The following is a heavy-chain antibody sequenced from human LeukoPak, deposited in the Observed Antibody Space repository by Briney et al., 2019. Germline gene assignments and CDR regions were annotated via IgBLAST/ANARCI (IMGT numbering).Heavy chain of an antibody. J-gene: IGHJ6*03. CDR2: INPNSGGT. CDR3: ARVQSEYSSSWYNYYYYMDV. CDR1: GYTFTGYY. V-gene: IGHV1-2*02. Sequence: ASVKVSCKASGYTFTGYYMHWVRQAPGQGLEWMGWINPNSGGTNYAQKFQGRVTMTRDTSISTAYMELSRLRSDDTAVYYCARVQSEYSSSWYNYYYYMDVWGKGTTVTVSS. D-gene: IGHD6-13*01.